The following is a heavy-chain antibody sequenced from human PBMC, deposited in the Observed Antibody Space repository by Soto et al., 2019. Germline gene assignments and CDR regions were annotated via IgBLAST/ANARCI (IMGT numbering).Heavy chain of an antibody. CDR3: ARGREVWFGEFPLYGMDV. CDR2: IYYSGST. J-gene: IGHJ6*02. D-gene: IGHD3-10*01. Sequence: PSETLSLTCTVSGGSISSGGYYWSWIRQHPGKGLEWIGYIYYSGSTYYNPSLKSRVTISVDTSKNQFSLKLSSVTAADTAVYYCARGREVWFGEFPLYGMDVWGQGTTVTVSS. CDR1: GGSISSGGYY. V-gene: IGHV4-31*03.